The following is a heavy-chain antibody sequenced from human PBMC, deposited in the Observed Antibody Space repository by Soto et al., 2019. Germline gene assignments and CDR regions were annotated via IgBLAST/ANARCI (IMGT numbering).Heavy chain of an antibody. CDR1: GGTFGNSA. D-gene: IGHD3-3*02. J-gene: IGHJ6*02. CDR3: ARDKDRPQLGGNYYYGIDV. CDR2: IIPIFPTP. V-gene: IGHV1-69*12. Sequence: QVQLVPPGAEVKKPGSSVTVSCKASGGTFGNSAISWVRQAPGQGLEWMGGIIPIFPTPAYAQKFQGRVTISADESTSTVYMELTSLRSEDTAVYYCARDKDRPQLGGNYYYGIDVWGQGTKVTVSS.